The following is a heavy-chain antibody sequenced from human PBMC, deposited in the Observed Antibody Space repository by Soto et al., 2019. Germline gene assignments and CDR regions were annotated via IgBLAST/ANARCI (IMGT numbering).Heavy chain of an antibody. CDR2: INPSGGST. CDR1: GYTFSSYY. J-gene: IGHJ4*02. Sequence: ASVKVSCKASGYTFSSYYMHCVRQAPGQRLERMGIINPSGGSTTYAQKFQGRVTMTRDTSTSTVYMELSSLTSEDTAAYYCARASVSGRRFDYWGEGTLVTVSS. CDR3: ARASVSGRRFDY. D-gene: IGHD6-19*01. V-gene: IGHV1-46*03.